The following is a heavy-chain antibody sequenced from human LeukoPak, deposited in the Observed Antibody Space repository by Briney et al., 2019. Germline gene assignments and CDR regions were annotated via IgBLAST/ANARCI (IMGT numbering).Heavy chain of an antibody. CDR1: GYTFTGYY. Sequence: ASVKVSCKASGYTFTGYYMHWVRQAPGQGLEWMGWINPNSGGTNYAQKFQGRVTMTRDTSISTAYMELSRLRSDDTAVYYCARGSTGDFWSGPQGYWGQGTLVTVSS. D-gene: IGHD3-3*01. CDR2: INPNSGGT. CDR3: ARGSTGDFWSGPQGY. J-gene: IGHJ4*02. V-gene: IGHV1-2*02.